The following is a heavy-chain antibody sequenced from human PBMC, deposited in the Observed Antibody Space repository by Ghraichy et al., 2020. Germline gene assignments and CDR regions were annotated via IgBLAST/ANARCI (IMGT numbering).Heavy chain of an antibody. V-gene: IGHV4-59*01. CDR1: GGSFSNFY. J-gene: IGHJ1*01. CDR3: AVAGWAEYFQH. Sequence: SETLSLTCTVSGGSFSNFYWSWIRQPPGKGLEWIGYIYYSGSTNYNPSLKSRVTISVDTSKNQFSLKLSSVTAADTAVYYCAVAGWAEYFQHWGQGTLVTVSS. D-gene: IGHD5-12*01. CDR2: IYYSGST.